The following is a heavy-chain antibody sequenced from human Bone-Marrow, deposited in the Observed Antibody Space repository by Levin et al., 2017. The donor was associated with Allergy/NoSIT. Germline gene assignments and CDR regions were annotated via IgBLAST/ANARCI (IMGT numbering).Heavy chain of an antibody. D-gene: IGHD4-17*01. J-gene: IGHJ2*01. Sequence: SQTLSLTCTVSGGSISSSHWNWIRQPPGKGLEWIGYIYYGETTNYNPSLESRVSVSVDTSKNQFSLKLRSVTAADTAVYFCARATAVTRRGLWYFDLWGRGTLVTVSA. V-gene: IGHV4-59*01. CDR2: IYYGETT. CDR1: GGSISSSH. CDR3: ARATAVTRRGLWYFDL.